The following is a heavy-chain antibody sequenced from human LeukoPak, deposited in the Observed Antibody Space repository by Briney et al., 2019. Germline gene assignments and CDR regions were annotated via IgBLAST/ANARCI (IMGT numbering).Heavy chain of an antibody. CDR1: GFTFSTYG. CDR3: GKSANYTYGSIDY. D-gene: IGHD5-18*01. V-gene: IGHV3-30*18. Sequence: GGSLRLSCAASGFTFSTYGMQWVRQAPGKGLEWVAVVSYDGSNTYYADSVKGRFTISRDNSKNTLNVQMNSLRPEDTAVYYCGKSANYTYGSIDYWGQGTLVTVSS. J-gene: IGHJ4*02. CDR2: VSYDGSNT.